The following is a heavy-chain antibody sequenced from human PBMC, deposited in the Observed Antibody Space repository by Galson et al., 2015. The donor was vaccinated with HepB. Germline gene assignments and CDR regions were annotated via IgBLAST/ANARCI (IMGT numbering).Heavy chain of an antibody. Sequence: SLRLSCAASGFTFSSYAMHGVRQAPGKGLEWVAVISDDGSNKYYADAVKGRFTISRDNSKNTLYLQMNSRRAEDTAVYYCARGRMVRGLTLRYDAFDIWGQGTMVTVSS. V-gene: IGHV3-30*04. CDR1: GFTFSSYA. CDR3: ARGRMVRGLTLRYDAFDI. J-gene: IGHJ3*02. D-gene: IGHD3-10*01. CDR2: ISDDGSNK.